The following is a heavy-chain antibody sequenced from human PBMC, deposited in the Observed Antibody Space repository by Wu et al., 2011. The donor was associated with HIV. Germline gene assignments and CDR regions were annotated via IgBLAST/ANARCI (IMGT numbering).Heavy chain of an antibody. CDR3: ARVPPTYSYGYSPHAFDI. CDR1: GYTFTSYY. CDR2: INPSGGST. Sequence: QVQLVQSGAEVKKPGASVKVSCKASGYTFTSYYMHWVRQAPGQGLEWMGIINPSGGSTSYAQKFQGRVTMTRDTSTSTVYMELSSLRSEDTVVYYCARVPPTYSYGYSPHAFDIWGQGQWSLSLQ. J-gene: IGHJ3*02. D-gene: IGHD5-18*01. V-gene: IGHV1-46*01.